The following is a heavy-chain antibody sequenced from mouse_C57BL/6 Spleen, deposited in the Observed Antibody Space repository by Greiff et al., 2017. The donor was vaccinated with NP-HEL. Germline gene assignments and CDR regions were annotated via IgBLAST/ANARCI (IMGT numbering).Heavy chain of an antibody. V-gene: IGHV1-19*01. CDR2: INPYNGGT. D-gene: IGHD2-3*01. J-gene: IGHJ2*01. Sequence: EVQLQQSGPVLVKPGASVKMSCKASGYTFTDYYMNWVKQSHGKSLEWIGVINPYNGGTSYNQKFKGKATLTVDKSSSTAYMELNSLTSEDSAVYYCARPDDCYYEGYYFDYWGQGTTLTVSS. CDR3: ARPDDCYYEGYYFDY. CDR1: GYTFTDYY.